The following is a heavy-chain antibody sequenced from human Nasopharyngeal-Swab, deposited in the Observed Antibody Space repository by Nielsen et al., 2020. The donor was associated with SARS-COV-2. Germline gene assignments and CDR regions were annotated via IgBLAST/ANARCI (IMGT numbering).Heavy chain of an antibody. CDR3: ARGYCSINSCYSGHYYYYAMDV. CDR2: IGYNGSDK. CDR1: GFNFSNYG. D-gene: IGHD2-2*01. J-gene: IGHJ6*02. Sequence: GESLKIPCTASGFNFSNYGINWVRQAPGKGLEWVAVIGYNGSDKYYADSVKGRFTISRDNSENTLYLKMNSLRAEDTAVYYCARGYCSINSCYSGHYYYYAMDVWGQGTTVTVSS. V-gene: IGHV3-33*01.